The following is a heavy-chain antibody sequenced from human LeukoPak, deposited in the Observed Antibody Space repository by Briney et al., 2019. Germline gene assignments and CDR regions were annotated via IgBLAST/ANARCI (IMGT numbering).Heavy chain of an antibody. CDR3: ARASEPMATIETPLQNPIDY. J-gene: IGHJ4*02. V-gene: IGHV3-30*02. D-gene: IGHD5-24*01. CDR2: IRYDGSNK. CDR1: GFTFSSYG. Sequence: AGGSLRLSCAASGFTFSSYGMHWVRQAPGKGLEWVAFIRYDGSNKYYADSVKGRFTISRDNSKNTLYLQMNSLRAEDTAVYYCARASEPMATIETPLQNPIDYWGQGTLVTVSS.